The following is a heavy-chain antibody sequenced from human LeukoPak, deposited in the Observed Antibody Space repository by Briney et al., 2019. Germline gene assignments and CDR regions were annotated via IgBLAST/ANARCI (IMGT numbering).Heavy chain of an antibody. D-gene: IGHD3-3*01. Sequence: PSETLSLTCAVYGGSFSGYYWSWIRQPPGKGLEWIGEINHSGSTNYNPSLKSRVTISVDTSKNQFSLKLSSVTAADTAVYYCARLTGNYDFWSGSYYYYGMDVWGQGTTVTVSS. CDR3: ARLTGNYDFWSGSYYYYGMDV. CDR1: GGSFSGYY. V-gene: IGHV4-34*01. J-gene: IGHJ6*02. CDR2: INHSGST.